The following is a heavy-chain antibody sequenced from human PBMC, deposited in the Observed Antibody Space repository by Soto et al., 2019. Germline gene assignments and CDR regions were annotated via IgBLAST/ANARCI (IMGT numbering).Heavy chain of an antibody. CDR1: GYTFTSYG. V-gene: IGHV1-18*01. CDR3: AIVVVPAGGDYYYGMDV. J-gene: IGHJ6*02. Sequence: QVQLVQSGAEVKKPGASVKVSCKASGYTFTSYGSSWVRQAPGQGLEWMGWISAYNGNTNYAQKLQGRVTMTTDTSTSTAYMELRSLRSDDTAVYYCAIVVVPAGGDYYYGMDVWGQGTTVTVSS. D-gene: IGHD2-2*01. CDR2: ISAYNGNT.